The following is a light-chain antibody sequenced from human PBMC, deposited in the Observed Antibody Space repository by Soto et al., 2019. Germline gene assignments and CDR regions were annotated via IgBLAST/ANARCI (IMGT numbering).Light chain of an antibody. V-gene: IGKV1-5*03. J-gene: IGKJ5*01. CDR3: QQYNSYPIT. Sequence: DIQMTQSPSTLSASVGDRVTITCRASQSISSWLAWYQQKPGKAPKSLIYKASSLESGVPSRFSGGGSGTEFALTISSLQPDDFATDYCQQYNSYPITFGQGTRLEIK. CDR2: KAS. CDR1: QSISSW.